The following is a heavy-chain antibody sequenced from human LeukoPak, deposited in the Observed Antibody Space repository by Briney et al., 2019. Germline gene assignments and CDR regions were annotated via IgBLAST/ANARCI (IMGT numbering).Heavy chain of an antibody. Sequence: ASVKVSCKASGYTFTSYDINWVRQATGQGLEWMGWMNPNSGNTGYAQKFQGRVTMTRNTSISTAYMELSSLRSEDTAVYYCATHRPDGPDYSQYWGQGTLVTVSS. J-gene: IGHJ4*02. CDR1: GYTFTSYD. CDR3: ATHRPDGPDYSQY. V-gene: IGHV1-8*01. D-gene: IGHD2-2*01. CDR2: MNPNSGNT.